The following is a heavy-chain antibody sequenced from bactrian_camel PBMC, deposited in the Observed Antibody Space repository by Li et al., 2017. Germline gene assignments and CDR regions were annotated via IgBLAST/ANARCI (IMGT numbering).Heavy chain of an antibody. CDR1: GFSFGYWC. CDR3: AAAVGLPDLLRGGYLSARSYDY. CDR2: MIDSDGST. J-gene: IGHJ4*01. Sequence: VQLVESGGGSVQAGGSLRLSCATSGFSFGYWCMGWFRQFPGAEREGVAMIDSDGSTKYIDSVKGRFAISKDNRKSVLFLQMNSLEPEDTAMYYCAAAVGLPDLLRGGYLSARSYDYWGQGTQVT. V-gene: IGHV3S63*01. D-gene: IGHD3*01.